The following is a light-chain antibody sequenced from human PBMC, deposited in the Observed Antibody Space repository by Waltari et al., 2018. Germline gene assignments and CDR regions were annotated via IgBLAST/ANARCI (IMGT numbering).Light chain of an antibody. J-gene: IGKJ4*01. V-gene: IGKV3-11*01. CDR2: DAS. CDR3: QQRNFWPLT. CDR1: QSISSY. Sequence: EVVLTQSPATLSLSPGETATLSCRASQSISSYLAWYQQKPGQSPRLLIYDASNRATVIPARFSGSGSGTDFTLTISSLEPEDFAVYFCQQRNFWPLTFGGGTKV.